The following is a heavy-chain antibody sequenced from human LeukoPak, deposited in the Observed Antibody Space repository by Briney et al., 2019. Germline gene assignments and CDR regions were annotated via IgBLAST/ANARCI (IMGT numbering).Heavy chain of an antibody. Sequence: QTGGSLRLSCAASGFTFSSYGMQWVRQAPGKGLEWVAVTSYDGSNKYYADSVKGRFTISRDNSKNTLFLQMNSLRAEDTAVYYCTKDRYTSSFVDYWGQGTLVTVSS. CDR3: TKDRYTSSFVDY. CDR1: GFTFSSYG. J-gene: IGHJ4*02. D-gene: IGHD6-13*01. CDR2: TSYDGSNK. V-gene: IGHV3-30*18.